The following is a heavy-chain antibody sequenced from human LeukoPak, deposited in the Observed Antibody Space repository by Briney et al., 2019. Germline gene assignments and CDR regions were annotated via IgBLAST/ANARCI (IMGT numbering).Heavy chain of an antibody. D-gene: IGHD1-26*01. CDR2: ISGSGGST. Sequence: GGSLRLSCAASGFTFSTYAVNWVRQAPGKGLEWVSAISGSGGSTYYADSVKGRFTISRDNSKNTLYLQMNSLRAEDTAVYYCAKGVGATLAEYFQHWGQGTLVTVSS. J-gene: IGHJ1*01. CDR1: GFTFSTYA. CDR3: AKGVGATLAEYFQH. V-gene: IGHV3-23*01.